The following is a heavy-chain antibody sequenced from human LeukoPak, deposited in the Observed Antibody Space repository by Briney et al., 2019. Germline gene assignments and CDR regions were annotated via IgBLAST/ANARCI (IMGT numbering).Heavy chain of an antibody. CDR2: IYYSGST. J-gene: IGHJ5*02. CDR3: ARQDHNDHGDPNWFDP. D-gene: IGHD4-17*01. V-gene: IGHV4-39*01. CDR1: GGSISSSSYY. Sequence: SETLSLTCTVSGGSISSSSYYWGWIRQPPGKGLEWIGSIYYSGSTYYNPSLKSRVTISVDTSKNQFSLKVTSVTAADTAVYYCARQDHNDHGDPNWFDPWGRGTLVTVSS.